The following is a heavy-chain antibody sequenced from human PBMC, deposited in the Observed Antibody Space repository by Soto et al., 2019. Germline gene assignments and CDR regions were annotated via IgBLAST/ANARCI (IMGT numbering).Heavy chain of an antibody. V-gene: IGHV3-23*01. J-gene: IGHJ6*02. CDR3: AKDRSYLERPTIFGVVTPKYGMDV. Sequence: PVGSLRLSCAASGFTFSSYAMSWVRQAPGKGLEWVSAISGSGGSTYYADSVKGRFTISRDNSKNTLYLQMNSLRAEDTAVYYCAKDRSYLERPTIFGVVTPKYGMDVWGQGTTVTVSS. CDR2: ISGSGGST. D-gene: IGHD3-3*01. CDR1: GFTFSSYA.